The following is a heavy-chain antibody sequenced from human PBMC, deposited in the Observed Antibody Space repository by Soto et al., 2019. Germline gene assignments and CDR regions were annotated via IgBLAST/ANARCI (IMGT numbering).Heavy chain of an antibody. CDR2: IWYDGSNK. D-gene: IGHD2-2*01. Sequence: GGSLRLSCAASGFTFSSYGMHWVRQAPGKGLEWVAVIWYDGSNKYYADSVKGRFTISRDNSKNTLYLQMNSLRAEDTAVYYCARGLRCSSISCYAVGPYYYYYMDVWGKGTTVTVSS. J-gene: IGHJ6*03. V-gene: IGHV3-33*01. CDR1: GFTFSSYG. CDR3: ARGLRCSSISCYAVGPYYYYYMDV.